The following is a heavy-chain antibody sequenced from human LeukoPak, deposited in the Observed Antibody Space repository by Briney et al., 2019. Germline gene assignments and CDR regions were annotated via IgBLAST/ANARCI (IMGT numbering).Heavy chain of an antibody. Sequence: NPGGSLRLSCAASGFIFSSYSMNWVRQAPGKGLEWVSSISSSSSYIYYADSVKGRFTISRDNAKNSLYLQMNSLRAEATAVYYCARRSGSPPDVFDIWGQGTMVTVSS. V-gene: IGHV3-21*01. J-gene: IGHJ3*02. CDR3: ARRSGSPPDVFDI. CDR1: GFIFSSYS. CDR2: ISSSSSYI. D-gene: IGHD1-26*01.